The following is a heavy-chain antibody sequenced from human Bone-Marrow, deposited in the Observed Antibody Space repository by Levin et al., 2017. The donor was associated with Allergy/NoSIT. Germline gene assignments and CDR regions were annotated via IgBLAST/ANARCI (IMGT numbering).Heavy chain of an antibody. D-gene: IGHD6-19*01. CDR3: ARQLGFTSGWSDY. CDR1: GGSFSGYY. CDR2: VTHSGSA. Sequence: KPSETLSLTCAVYGGSFSGYYWTWIRQSPGKRLEWIGEVTHSGSANYNPSLRSRVTISVDTSKSQFSLRLTSVTAADTAVYYCARQLGFTSGWSDYWGQGTLVTVSS. J-gene: IGHJ4*02. V-gene: IGHV4-34*01.